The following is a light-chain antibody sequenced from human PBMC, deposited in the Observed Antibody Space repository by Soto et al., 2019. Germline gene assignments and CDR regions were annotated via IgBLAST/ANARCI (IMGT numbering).Light chain of an antibody. V-gene: IGKV3-20*01. CDR3: QQYGSSPPYT. Sequence: EVVLTQSPGTLSLSPGERATLSCRASQTVSNNYLAWYQLRPGQAPRLLIFGSSDRAAGIPDRFSGSGSGTDFTLTISRLEHEDVAVYYCQQYGSSPPYTFGQGNKLEIK. CDR2: GSS. J-gene: IGKJ2*01. CDR1: QTVSNNY.